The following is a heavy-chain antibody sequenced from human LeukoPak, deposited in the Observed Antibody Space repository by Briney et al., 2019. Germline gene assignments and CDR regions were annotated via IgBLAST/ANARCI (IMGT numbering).Heavy chain of an antibody. CDR3: ARGLETPDH. Sequence: SETLSLTCAVYGVSFSGYYWSWIRQPPGKGLEWIGEINHSGSTNYNPSLKSRVTISVDTSKNQFSLKLSSVTAADTAVYYCARGLETPDHWGQGTLVTVSS. V-gene: IGHV4-34*01. J-gene: IGHJ4*02. CDR1: GVSFSGYY. CDR2: INHSGST.